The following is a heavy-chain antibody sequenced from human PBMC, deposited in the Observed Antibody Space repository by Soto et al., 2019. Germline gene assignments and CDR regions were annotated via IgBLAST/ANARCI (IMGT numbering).Heavy chain of an antibody. V-gene: IGHV4-39*01. J-gene: IGHJ5*02. Sequence: SETLSLTCTVSGGSISSSSYYWGWIRQPPGKGLEWIGSIYYSGSTYYNPSLKSRVTISVDTSKNQFSLKLSSVTAADTAVYYCARRGYDFWSGSLNGGGWFDPWGQGTLVT. CDR1: GGSISSSSYY. CDR2: IYYSGST. D-gene: IGHD3-3*01. CDR3: ARRGYDFWSGSLNGGGWFDP.